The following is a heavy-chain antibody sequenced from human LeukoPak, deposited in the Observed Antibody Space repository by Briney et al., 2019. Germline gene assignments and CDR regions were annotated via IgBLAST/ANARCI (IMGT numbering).Heavy chain of an antibody. CDR3: ARISTRGRGFDY. D-gene: IGHD2-2*01. CDR2: INPNSGGT. J-gene: IGHJ4*02. V-gene: IGHV1-2*02. CDR1: GYTFTGYY. Sequence: ASVKVFCKASGYTFTGYYMHWVRQAPGQGLEWMGWINPNSGGTNYAQKFQGRVTMTRDTSISTAYMELSRLRSDDTAVYYCARISTRGRGFDYWGQGTLVTVSS.